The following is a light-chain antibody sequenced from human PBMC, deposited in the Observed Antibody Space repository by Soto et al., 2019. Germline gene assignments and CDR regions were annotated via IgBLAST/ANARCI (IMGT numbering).Light chain of an antibody. CDR3: CSYAGSYNPYV. J-gene: IGLJ1*01. Sequence: QSALTQPRSVSGSPGQSVTISCTGTSSDVGGYNYVSWYQQHPGKAPKLMIYDVSKRPSGVPDRFSGSKSGNTASLTISGLQAEEEADYYCCSYAGSYNPYVFGPGTKVTVL. CDR2: DVS. V-gene: IGLV2-11*01. CDR1: SSDVGGYNY.